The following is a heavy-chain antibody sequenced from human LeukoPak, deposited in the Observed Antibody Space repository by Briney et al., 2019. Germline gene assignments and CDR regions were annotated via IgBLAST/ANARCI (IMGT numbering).Heavy chain of an antibody. Sequence: SETLSLTCTVSGGSICSSSYYWGWIRQPPGKGLEWIGSIYYSGSTYYNPSLKSRVTISVDTSKNQFSLKLSSVTAADTAVYYCARLPLARTSSVLLDAFDIWGQGTMVTVSS. CDR1: GGSICSSSYY. D-gene: IGHD2-2*01. CDR3: ARLPLARTSSVLLDAFDI. J-gene: IGHJ3*02. CDR2: IYYSGST. V-gene: IGHV4-39*01.